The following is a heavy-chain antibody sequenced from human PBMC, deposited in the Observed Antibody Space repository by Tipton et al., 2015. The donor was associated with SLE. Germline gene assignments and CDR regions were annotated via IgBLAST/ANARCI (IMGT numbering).Heavy chain of an antibody. V-gene: IGHV4-59*12. CDR2: IYYSGST. D-gene: IGHD4-17*01. Sequence: TLSLTCTVSGGSISSYYWSWIRQPPGKGLEWIGYIYYSGSTNYNPSLKSRVTISVDTSKNQFSLKLSSVTAADTAVYYCARDPDYGDYNYYYYMDVWGKGTTVTVSS. CDR1: GGSISSYY. J-gene: IGHJ6*03. CDR3: ARDPDYGDYNYYYYMDV.